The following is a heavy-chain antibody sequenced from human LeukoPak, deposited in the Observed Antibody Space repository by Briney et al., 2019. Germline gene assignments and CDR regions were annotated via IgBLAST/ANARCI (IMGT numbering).Heavy chain of an antibody. CDR3: ASQTNYYGSGSYEIVGAFDI. CDR1: GGTFSSYA. CDR2: IIPIFGTA. D-gene: IGHD3-10*01. Sequence: GASVKVSCKASGGTFSSYAISWVRQAPGQGLEWMGGIIPIFGTANYAQKFQGRVTITADKSTSTAYMELSSLRSEDTAVYYCASQTNYYGSGSYEIVGAFDIWGQGTMVTVSS. V-gene: IGHV1-69*06. J-gene: IGHJ3*02.